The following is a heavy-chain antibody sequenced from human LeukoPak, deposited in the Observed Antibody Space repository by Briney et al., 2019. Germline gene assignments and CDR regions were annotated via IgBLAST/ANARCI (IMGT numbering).Heavy chain of an antibody. CDR1: GFTFSSYG. CDR2: ISYDGSNK. D-gene: IGHD3-9*01. CDR3: ATDILTGYYITDIDY. J-gene: IGHJ4*02. Sequence: GGSLRLSCAASGFTFSSYGMHWVRQAPGKGLEWVAVISYDGSNKYYADSVKGRLTISRDNSKNTLYLQMNSLRAEDTAVYYCATDILTGYYITDIDYWGQGTLVTVSS. V-gene: IGHV3-30*03.